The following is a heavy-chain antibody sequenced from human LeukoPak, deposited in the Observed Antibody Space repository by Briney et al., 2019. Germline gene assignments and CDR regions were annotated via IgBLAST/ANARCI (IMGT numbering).Heavy chain of an antibody. CDR2: ISGSGHSI. D-gene: IGHD7-27*01. CDR1: GFTFTNSD. J-gene: IGHJ4*02. CDR3: TRDFNWGDAG. Sequence: GGSLTLSRVGSGFTFTNSDMNRVRQPPGRGLEWVSVISGSGHSINYADSVKGRFTISRDTSKNTLYLQMNSLRAEDTALYYCTRDFNWGDAGWGQGTLVTVSS. V-gene: IGHV3-23*01.